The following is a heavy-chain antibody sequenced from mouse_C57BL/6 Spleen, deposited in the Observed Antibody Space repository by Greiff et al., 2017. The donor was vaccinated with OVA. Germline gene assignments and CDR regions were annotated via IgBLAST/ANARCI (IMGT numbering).Heavy chain of an antibody. J-gene: IGHJ2*01. CDR1: GFTFSSYA. V-gene: IGHV5-9-1*02. CDR3: TRGEDYYGSPFDY. D-gene: IGHD1-1*01. CDR2: ISSGGDYI. Sequence: EVKVVESGEGLVKPGGSLKLSCAASGFTFSSYAMSWVRQPPEKRLEWVAYISSGGDYIYYADTVKGRFTISRDNARNTLYLQMSSLKSEETDMYYCTRGEDYYGSPFDYWGQGTTLTGSS.